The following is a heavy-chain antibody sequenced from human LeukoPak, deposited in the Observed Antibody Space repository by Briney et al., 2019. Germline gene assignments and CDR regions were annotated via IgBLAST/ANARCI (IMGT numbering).Heavy chain of an antibody. Sequence: SETLSLTCAVYGGSFSGYYWSWIRQPPGKGLEWIGEINHSGSTNYNPSLKSRVTISVDTSKNQFSLKLSSVTAADTAVYYCARGSDFWSGYFDYWGQGTLVTVSS. CDR2: INHSGST. V-gene: IGHV4-34*01. D-gene: IGHD3-3*01. CDR1: GGSFSGYY. J-gene: IGHJ4*02. CDR3: ARGSDFWSGYFDY.